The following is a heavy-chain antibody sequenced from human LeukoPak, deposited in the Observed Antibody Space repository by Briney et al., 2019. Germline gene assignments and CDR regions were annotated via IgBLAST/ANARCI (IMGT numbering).Heavy chain of an antibody. CDR1: GYTFTGYY. CDR3: ARDGEWELHDWFDP. Sequence: SVKVSCKASGYTFTGYYMHLVRQAPGPGLEWMGWINPNSGGTNYAQKFQGRVTMTRDTSISTAYMELSRLRSDDTAVYYCARDGEWELHDWFDPWGQGTLVTVSS. CDR2: INPNSGGT. J-gene: IGHJ5*02. D-gene: IGHD1-26*01. V-gene: IGHV1-2*02.